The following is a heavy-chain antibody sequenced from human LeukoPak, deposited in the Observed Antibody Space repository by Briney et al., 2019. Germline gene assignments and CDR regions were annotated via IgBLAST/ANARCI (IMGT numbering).Heavy chain of an antibody. Sequence: PGGSLRLSCAASGFTFSSYEMDSVRQAPGKGLEWVSYISSSGSTIYYADSVKGRFTISRDNAKNSLYLQMNSLRAEDTAVYYCAREGDYYGSGSQLDYWGQGTLVTVSS. CDR2: ISSSGSTI. D-gene: IGHD3-10*01. CDR1: GFTFSSYE. CDR3: AREGDYYGSGSQLDY. J-gene: IGHJ4*02. V-gene: IGHV3-48*03.